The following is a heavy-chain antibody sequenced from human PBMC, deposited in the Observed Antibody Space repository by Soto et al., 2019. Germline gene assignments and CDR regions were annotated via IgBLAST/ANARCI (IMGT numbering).Heavy chain of an antibody. CDR2: IYYSGST. CDR1: GGSISSSSYY. J-gene: IGHJ5*02. D-gene: IGHD2-2*01. CDR3: ARSGGDIVVVPAAMDWFDP. Sequence: QLQLQESGPGLVKPSETLSLTCTVSGGSISSSSYYWGWIRQPPGKGLEWIGSIYYSGSTYYNPSLKSRVTISVDTSKNQFSLKLSSVTAADTAVYYCARSGGDIVVVPAAMDWFDPWGQGTLVTVSS. V-gene: IGHV4-39*01.